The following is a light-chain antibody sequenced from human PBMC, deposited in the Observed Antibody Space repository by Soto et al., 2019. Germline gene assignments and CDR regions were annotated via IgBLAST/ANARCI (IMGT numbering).Light chain of an antibody. CDR2: LEGSGSY. V-gene: IGLV4-60*02. CDR1: SGHSSYI. CDR3: ETWDSNIWV. J-gene: IGLJ3*02. Sequence: QAVVTQSSSASASLGSSVKLTCTLSSGHSSYIIAWHQQQPGKAPRYLMKLEGSGSYNKGSGVPDRFSGSSSGADRYLTIPNLQFEDEADYYCETWDSNIWVFGGGTKLTVL.